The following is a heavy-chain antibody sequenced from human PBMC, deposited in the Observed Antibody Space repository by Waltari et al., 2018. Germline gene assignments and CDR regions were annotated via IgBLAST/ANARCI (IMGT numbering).Heavy chain of an antibody. D-gene: IGHD3-3*01. CDR2: IANNGKT. V-gene: IGHV4-59*01. CDR3: ARSYDFWSGYPLDY. CDR1: GDSINHYY. J-gene: IGHJ4*02. Sequence: QVQLQESGPGLVKPSETLSLPCAVSGDSINHYYWAWIRQPPGKKLEWIGYIANNGKTNYNPSLRSRVTISVDTSKTRFSLKLSSVTAADTAVYYCARSYDFWSGYPLDYWGQGTLVTVSS.